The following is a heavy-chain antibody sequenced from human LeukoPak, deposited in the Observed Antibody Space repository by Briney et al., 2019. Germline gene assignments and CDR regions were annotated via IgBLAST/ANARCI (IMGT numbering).Heavy chain of an antibody. CDR3: ATYRVGATMRWINYYFDY. V-gene: IGHV1-2*02. Sequence: ASVKVSCKASGYTFTGYYMHWVRQAPGQGLEWMGWINPNSGGTNYAQKFQGRVTMTEDTSTDTAYMELSSLRSEDTAVYYCATYRVGATMRWINYYFDYWGQGTLVTVSS. CDR1: GYTFTGYY. J-gene: IGHJ4*02. D-gene: IGHD1-26*01. CDR2: INPNSGGT.